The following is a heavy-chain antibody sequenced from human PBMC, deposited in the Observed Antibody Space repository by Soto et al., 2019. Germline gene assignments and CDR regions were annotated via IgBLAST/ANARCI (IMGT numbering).Heavy chain of an antibody. CDR3: ARGGLHYFDY. D-gene: IGHD5-12*01. CDR2: INHSGST. V-gene: IGHV4-34*01. CDR1: GGSFSGYY. J-gene: IGHJ4*02. Sequence: SETLSLTCAVYGGSFSGYYWSWIRQPPGKGLEWIGEINHSGSTNYNPSLKSRVTISVDTSKNQFSLKLSSVTAADTAVYYCARGGLHYFDYWGQGTLITVSS.